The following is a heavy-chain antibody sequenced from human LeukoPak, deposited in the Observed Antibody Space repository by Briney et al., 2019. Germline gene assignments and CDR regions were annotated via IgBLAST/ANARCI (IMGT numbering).Heavy chain of an antibody. J-gene: IGHJ4*02. D-gene: IGHD5-24*01. CDR3: AASHLEKPPHY. CDR2: ISGSSTYI. V-gene: IGHV3-21*01. Sequence: GRSLRLSCAASGFTFRTYSVNWARQAPGKGLECVSCISGSSTYIYYTDSVKGRFTISRDNAKNSVYLQMSSLRAEDTAVYYCAASHLEKPPHYWGQGTLVTVSS. CDR1: GFTFRTYS.